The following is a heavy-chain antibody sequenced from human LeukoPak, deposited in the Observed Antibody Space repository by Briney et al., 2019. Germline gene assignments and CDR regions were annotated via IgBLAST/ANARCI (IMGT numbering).Heavy chain of an antibody. CDR1: EFTFSNYG. D-gene: IGHD2-21*01. CDR3: AREGNAILSWWFFDL. CDR2: ISYDGNNK. J-gene: IGHJ2*01. Sequence: PGGSLRLSCAASEFTFSNYGMHWVRQAPGKGLEWVALISYDGNNKYYADSVKGRFTISRDNSKNTLNLQMNSLGAEDAAMYYCAREGNAILSWWFFDLWGRGTLVTVSS. V-gene: IGHV3-30*03.